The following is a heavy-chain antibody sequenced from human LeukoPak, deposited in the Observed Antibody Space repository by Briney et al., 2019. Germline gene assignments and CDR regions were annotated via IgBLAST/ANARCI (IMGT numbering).Heavy chain of an antibody. CDR1: GGSISSSSYY. V-gene: IGHV4-61*01. Sequence: SETLSLTCTVSGGSISSSSYYWSWIRQPPGKGLEWIGYIYYSGSTNYNPSLKSRVTISVDTSKNQFSLKLSSVTAADTAVYYCASPEYWGQGTLVTVSS. CDR3: ASPEY. J-gene: IGHJ4*02. CDR2: IYYSGST.